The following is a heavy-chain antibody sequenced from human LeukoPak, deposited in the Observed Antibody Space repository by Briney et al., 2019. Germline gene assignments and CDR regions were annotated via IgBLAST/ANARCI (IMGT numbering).Heavy chain of an antibody. Sequence: GGSLRLSCAASGFTFKLYWMHWVRQVPGKRPVWVSRINDDGSDTIYADSVRGRFTISRDDAKNTVYLQMNNLRAEDTAVYYCAGDRRGGIGVAPAEFFHHWGQGTLVTVSS. CDR2: INDDGSDT. CDR1: GFTFKLYW. CDR3: AGDRRGGIGVAPAEFFHH. J-gene: IGHJ1*01. V-gene: IGHV3-74*01. D-gene: IGHD6-19*01.